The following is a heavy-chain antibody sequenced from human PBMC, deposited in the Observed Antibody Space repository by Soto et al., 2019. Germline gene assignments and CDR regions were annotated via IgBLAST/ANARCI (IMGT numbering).Heavy chain of an antibody. D-gene: IGHD1-7*01. CDR2: ISYSGTT. V-gene: IGHV4-30-4*01. CDR3: ARGANWNYGFTF. Sequence: QVQLQESGPGLVKPSQTLSLTCTVSGGSISSDDYYWSWIRQPPGKGLEWIGYISYSGTTYYNPSLKSRVSMSVDTPKNQFSLRFNSVTATDTAVYYCARGANWNYGFTFWGQGTLVTVSS. J-gene: IGHJ4*02. CDR1: GGSISSDDYY.